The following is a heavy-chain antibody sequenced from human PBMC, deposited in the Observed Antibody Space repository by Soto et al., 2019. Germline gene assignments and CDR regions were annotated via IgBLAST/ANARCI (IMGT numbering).Heavy chain of an antibody. J-gene: IGHJ5*02. CDR3: ARLRLQQLVLYPSRAWFDP. CDR1: GGSISSSSYY. V-gene: IGHV4-39*01. Sequence: NPSETLSLTCTVSGGSISSSSYYWGWIRQPPGKGLEWIGSIYYSGSTYYNPSLKSRVTISVDTSKNQFSLKLSSVTAADTAVYYCARLRLQQLVLYPSRAWFDPWGQGTLVTVSS. D-gene: IGHD6-13*01. CDR2: IYYSGST.